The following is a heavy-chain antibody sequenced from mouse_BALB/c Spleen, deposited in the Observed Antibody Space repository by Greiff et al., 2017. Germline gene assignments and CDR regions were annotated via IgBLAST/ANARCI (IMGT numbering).Heavy chain of an antibody. V-gene: IGHV14-1*02. D-gene: IGHD2-3*01. CDR2: IDPENGNT. Sequence: EVKLQQSGAELVRPGALVKLSCKASGFNIKDYYMHWVKQRPEQGLEWIGWIDPENGNTIYDPKFQGKASITADTSSNTAYLQLSSLTSEDTAVYYCARDGGYYEAYWGQGTLVTVSA. CDR3: ARDGGYYEAY. J-gene: IGHJ3*01. CDR1: GFNIKDYY.